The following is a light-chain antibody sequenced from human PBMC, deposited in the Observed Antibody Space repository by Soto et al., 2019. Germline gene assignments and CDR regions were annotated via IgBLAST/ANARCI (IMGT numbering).Light chain of an antibody. CDR3: AAWDDSLNGLDV. Sequence: QSVLTQPPSASGTPRQRVTISCSGSSSNIGINTVNWYQQVPGTAPKLLIYTDNQRPSGVPDRFSGSKSGTSASLAIGGLQSEDGADYYCAAWDDSLNGLDVFGTGTKVTVL. J-gene: IGLJ1*01. CDR2: TDN. V-gene: IGLV1-44*01. CDR1: SSNIGINT.